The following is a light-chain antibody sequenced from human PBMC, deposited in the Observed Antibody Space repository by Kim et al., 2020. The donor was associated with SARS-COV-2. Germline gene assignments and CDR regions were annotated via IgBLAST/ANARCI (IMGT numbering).Light chain of an antibody. Sequence: DIQMTQSPSSLSASVGDRVTITCRASQSITTYLNWYQQKPGEAPKLLVYAASTLQSGVPLRITGSGSGTDFALTIAGLHPEDFATYYCQQSYNIPYTFGQGTKLEIK. CDR2: AAS. CDR1: QSITTY. V-gene: IGKV1-39*01. J-gene: IGKJ2*01. CDR3: QQSYNIPYT.